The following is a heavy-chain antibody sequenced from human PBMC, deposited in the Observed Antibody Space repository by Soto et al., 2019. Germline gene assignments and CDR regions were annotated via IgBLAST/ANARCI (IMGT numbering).Heavy chain of an antibody. Sequence: GGSLRLSCAASGFTFSSYAMSWVRQAPGKGLEWVSAISGSGDNTYHPDSVKGRFTISRDNARNTLYLQMNSLRAEDTAVYYCADGGEWLFNFDYWGQGTLVTVSS. D-gene: IGHD3-3*01. V-gene: IGHV3-23*01. CDR1: GFTFSSYA. CDR3: ADGGEWLFNFDY. CDR2: ISGSGDNT. J-gene: IGHJ4*02.